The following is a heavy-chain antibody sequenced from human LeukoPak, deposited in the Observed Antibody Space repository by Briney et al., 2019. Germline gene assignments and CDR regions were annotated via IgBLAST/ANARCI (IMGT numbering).Heavy chain of an antibody. CDR2: IYPGDSDT. CDR3: ARLTWPRITMPRVDWFDP. Sequence: GESLKISCKGSGYSFTSYWIGWVRQMPGKGLEWMGIIYPGDSDTRYSPSFQGQVTISADKSISTAYLQWSSLEASDTAMYYCARLTWPRITMPRVDWFDPWGQGTLVTVSS. CDR1: GYSFTSYW. J-gene: IGHJ5*02. D-gene: IGHD3-10*01. V-gene: IGHV5-51*01.